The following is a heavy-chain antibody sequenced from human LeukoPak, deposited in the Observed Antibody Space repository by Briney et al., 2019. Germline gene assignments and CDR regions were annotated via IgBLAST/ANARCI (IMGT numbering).Heavy chain of an antibody. V-gene: IGHV3-48*03. CDR3: ARGDPHADL. CDR1: GFDLSTYE. CDR2: ITISGHTK. J-gene: IGHJ5*02. D-gene: IGHD5-24*01. Sequence: PGGSLRLSCAASGFDLSTYEMNWVRQAPGKGLEWIADITISGHTKNYADSVKGRFSISRDNARTSLYLQMHSLRVEDTGVYYCARGDPHADLWGQGTPVTVSS.